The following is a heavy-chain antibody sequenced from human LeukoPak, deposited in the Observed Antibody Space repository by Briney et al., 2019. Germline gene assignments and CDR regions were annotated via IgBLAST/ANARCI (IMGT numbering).Heavy chain of an antibody. CDR1: GITFGDHY. V-gene: IGHV3-11*01. Sequence: PGGSLRLSCAASGITFGDHYMSWVRQAPGKGLEFVSYISSSGSPLYYADSVKGRFTISRDNAKNSLYLQMNTLRAEDTAVYYCATAFNWNDVFRGNYWGQGILVTVSS. J-gene: IGHJ4*02. CDR2: ISSSGSPL. D-gene: IGHD1-1*01. CDR3: ATAFNWNDVFRGNY.